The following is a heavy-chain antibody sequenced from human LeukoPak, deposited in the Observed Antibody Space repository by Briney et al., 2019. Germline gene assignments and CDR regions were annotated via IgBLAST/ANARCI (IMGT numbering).Heavy chain of an antibody. CDR2: ARNKAKSYTT. Sequence: QPGGSLRLSCAASGFTFSDHYMDWVRQAPGKGLEWVGRARNKAKSYTTEYAASVKGRFTISRDDSENSLYLQMNSLRAEDTAVYYCAKPRPSYSSSWYDHWGQGTLVTVSS. CDR1: GFTFSDHY. CDR3: AKPRPSYSSSWYDH. J-gene: IGHJ5*02. D-gene: IGHD6-13*01. V-gene: IGHV3-72*01.